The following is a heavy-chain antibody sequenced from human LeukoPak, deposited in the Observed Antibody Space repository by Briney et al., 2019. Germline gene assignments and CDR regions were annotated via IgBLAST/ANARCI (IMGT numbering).Heavy chain of an antibody. CDR2: INPNSGGT. J-gene: IGHJ6*03. D-gene: IGHD4-11*01. CDR1: GYTFTGYY. Sequence: ASVKVSCKASGYTFTGYYIHWVRQAPGQGLEWMGWINPNSGGTNYAQKFQGRVTMTRDTSISTAYMELSRLRSDDTAVYYCARGPTVITDYYYSYMDVWGKGTTVTVSS. CDR3: ARGPTVITDYYYSYMDV. V-gene: IGHV1-2*02.